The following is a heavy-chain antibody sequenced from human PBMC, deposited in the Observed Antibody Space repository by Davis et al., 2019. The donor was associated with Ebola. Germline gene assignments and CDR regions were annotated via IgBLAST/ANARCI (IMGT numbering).Heavy chain of an antibody. J-gene: IGHJ5*02. CDR1: GGSISSYY. V-gene: IGHV4-59*12. CDR3: ARGTFVSAANWFDP. Sequence: SETLSLTCTVSGGSISSYYWSWIRQPPGKGLEWIGYIYYSGSTNYNPSLKSRVTISVDKSKNQFSLKLSSVTAADTAVYYCARGTFVSAANWFDPWGQGTLVTVSS. CDR2: IYYSGST. D-gene: IGHD3-10*01.